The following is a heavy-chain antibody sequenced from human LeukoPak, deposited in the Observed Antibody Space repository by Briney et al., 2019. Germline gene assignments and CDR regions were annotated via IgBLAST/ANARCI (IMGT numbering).Heavy chain of an antibody. D-gene: IGHD6-6*01. J-gene: IGHJ5*02. CDR1: GYTFTSYY. V-gene: IGHV1-46*01. CDR2: INPSGGST. Sequence: GASVKVSCKASGYTFTSYYMHWVRQAPGQGLEWMGIINPSGGSTSYAQKFQGRVTMTRDTSTSTVYMELSSLRSEDTAVYYCARDPTQFGSSSNWFDPWGQGTLVTSPQ. CDR3: ARDPTQFGSSSNWFDP.